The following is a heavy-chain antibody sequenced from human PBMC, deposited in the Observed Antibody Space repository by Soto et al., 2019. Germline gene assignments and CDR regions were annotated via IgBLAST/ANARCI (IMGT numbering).Heavy chain of an antibody. J-gene: IGHJ5*02. D-gene: IGHD1-1*01. V-gene: IGHV4-4*07. CDR1: GASISGFY. CDR3: VRDGTKTLRDWFDP. Sequence: SETLSLTCTVSGASISGFYWSWIRKSAGKGLEWIGRIYATGTTDYNPSLQSRVMMSVDTSKKQFSLKLRSVTAADTAVYYCVRDGTKTLRDWFDPWGQGISVTV. CDR2: IYATGTT.